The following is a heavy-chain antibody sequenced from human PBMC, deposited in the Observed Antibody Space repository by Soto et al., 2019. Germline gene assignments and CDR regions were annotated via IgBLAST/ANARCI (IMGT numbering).Heavy chain of an antibody. CDR2: IYPGDSDT. CDR1: VYSFTSYC. J-gene: IGHJ4*02. Sequence: GESRKISCKGSVYSFTSYCIGWLRQMPVKGLEWMGIIYPGDSDTRYSPSFQGQVTISADKSISTAYLQWSSLKASDTAMYYCARLGNFKGHHDSSGYYYLDYFADWGQGTLVTLSS. D-gene: IGHD3-22*01. V-gene: IGHV5-51*01. CDR3: ARLGNFKGHHDSSGYYYLDYFAD.